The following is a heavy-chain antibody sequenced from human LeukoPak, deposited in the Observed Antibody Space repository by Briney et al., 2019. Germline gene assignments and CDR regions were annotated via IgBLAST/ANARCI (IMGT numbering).Heavy chain of an antibody. CDR3: AGFDYYGSESYYNHFDS. D-gene: IGHD3-10*01. Sequence: GGSLRLSCAASGFTFSSYEMNWVRQAPGKGLEWVSYISISGSTIYYADSVKGRFTISRDNAKNSLYLQMNSLRAEDTAAYYCAGFDYYGSESYYNHFDSWGQGTLVTVSS. CDR1: GFTFSSYE. CDR2: ISISGSTI. V-gene: IGHV3-48*03. J-gene: IGHJ4*02.